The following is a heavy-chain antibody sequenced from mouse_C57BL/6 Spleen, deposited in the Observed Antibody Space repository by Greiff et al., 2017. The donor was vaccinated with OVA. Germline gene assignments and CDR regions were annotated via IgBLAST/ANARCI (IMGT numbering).Heavy chain of an antibody. CDR3: ARLYYGSRGAMDY. V-gene: IGHV1-55*01. Sequence: QVQLKQPGAELVKPGASVKMTCKASGYTFTSYWITWVKQRPGQGLEWIGDIYPGSGRTHYNEKFKSKATLTVDTSSSTAYMQLSSLTSDDSAVLYCARLYYGSRGAMDYWGQGTSVTVSS. CDR2: IYPGSGRT. J-gene: IGHJ4*01. D-gene: IGHD1-1*01. CDR1: GYTFTSYW.